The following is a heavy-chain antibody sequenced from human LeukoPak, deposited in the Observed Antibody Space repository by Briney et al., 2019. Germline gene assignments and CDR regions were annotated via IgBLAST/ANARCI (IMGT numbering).Heavy chain of an antibody. CDR2: IYTSGST. D-gene: IGHD3-10*01. J-gene: IGHJ4*02. Sequence: PGESLRLSCAASGFTFSRYSMNWVRQAPGKGLEWIGRIYTSGSTNYNPSLKSRVTMSVDTSKNQFSLKLSSVTAADTAVYYCARDDYYGSGSYYGYWGQGTLVTVSS. CDR1: GFTFSRYS. CDR3: ARDDYYGSGSYYGY. V-gene: IGHV4-4*07.